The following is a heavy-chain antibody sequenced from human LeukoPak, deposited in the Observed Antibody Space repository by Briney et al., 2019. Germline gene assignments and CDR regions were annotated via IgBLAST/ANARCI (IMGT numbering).Heavy chain of an antibody. CDR2: IYYSGST. Sequence: ASETLSLTCTVSAGSISSYYWSWIRQPPGKGLEWIGYIYYSGSTNYNPSLKSRVTISVDTSKNQFSLKLSSVTAADTAVYYCAREKYSSSWYFRWFDPWGQGTLVTVSS. J-gene: IGHJ5*02. CDR1: AGSISSYY. CDR3: AREKYSSSWYFRWFDP. V-gene: IGHV4-59*01. D-gene: IGHD6-13*01.